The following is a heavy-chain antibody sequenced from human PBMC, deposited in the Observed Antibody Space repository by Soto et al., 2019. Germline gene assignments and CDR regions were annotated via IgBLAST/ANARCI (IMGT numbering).Heavy chain of an antibody. V-gene: IGHV1-69*06. CDR2: IIPISGAA. CDR3: ARDMTRTLVPYFDF. Sequence: SVKVSCKASGGTFSNYVVNWVRQAPGQGLEWMGRIIPISGAANYAQKLQGRVTITADKSTSTSYMELGSLRSEDTAVYYCARDMTRTLVPYFDFWGQGTLVTVSS. D-gene: IGHD1-7*01. CDR1: GGTFSNYV. J-gene: IGHJ4*02.